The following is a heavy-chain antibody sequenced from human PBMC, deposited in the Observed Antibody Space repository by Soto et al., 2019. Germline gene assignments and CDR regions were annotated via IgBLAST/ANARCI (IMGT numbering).Heavy chain of an antibody. Sequence: QVQLVESGGGVVQPGRSLRLSCAASGFTFSSYGMHWVRQAPGKGLEWVAVISYDGSNKYYADSVKGRFTISRDNSKNTLYLQMNSLRAEDTAVYYCALSRDSHRGGFSGYDYWGQGTLVTVSS. V-gene: IGHV3-30*03. CDR3: ALSRDSHRGGFSGYDY. D-gene: IGHD5-12*01. J-gene: IGHJ4*02. CDR1: GFTFSSYG. CDR2: ISYDGSNK.